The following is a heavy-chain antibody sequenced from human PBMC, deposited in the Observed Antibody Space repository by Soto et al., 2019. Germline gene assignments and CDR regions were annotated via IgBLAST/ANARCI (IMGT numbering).Heavy chain of an antibody. D-gene: IGHD2-15*01. CDR3: ARDARGLLDY. V-gene: IGHV4-30-4*01. CDR1: GGSISSGDYY. Sequence: QVQLQESGPGLVKPSQTLSLTCTVSGGSISSGDYYWSWIRQPPGKGLEWIGYIHYSGSSYNNPSLKSRITISVDPSKNQLSLKLSSVTAADTAVYYCARDARGLLDYWGQGTLVTVSS. J-gene: IGHJ4*02. CDR2: IHYSGSS.